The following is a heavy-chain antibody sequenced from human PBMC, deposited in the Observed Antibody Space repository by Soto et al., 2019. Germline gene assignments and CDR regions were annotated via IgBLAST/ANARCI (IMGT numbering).Heavy chain of an antibody. Sequence: EVQLVESGGGLVQPGRSLRLSCAASGFTFDDYAMHWVRQAPGKGLEWVSGISWNSGSIGYADPVKGRFTISRDNAKTPLYLPMNRLRAEDTALSYCVKGGQLLAEGGGYWGQGTLVTVSS. CDR3: VKGGQLLAEGGGY. CDR2: ISWNSGSI. J-gene: IGHJ4*02. CDR1: GFTFDDYA. D-gene: IGHD2-2*01. V-gene: IGHV3-9*01.